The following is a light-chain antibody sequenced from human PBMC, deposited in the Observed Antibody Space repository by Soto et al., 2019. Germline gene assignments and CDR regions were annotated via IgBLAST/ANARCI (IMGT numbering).Light chain of an antibody. CDR3: QQCDDSPLWS. J-gene: IGKJ2*01. CDR2: GTS. V-gene: IGKV3-20*01. CDR1: QSLTTTY. Sequence: EDVLTQSPGTLSLSPGERATLSCRASQSLTTTYISWYQQKPGQAPRLLMFGTSIGATGIPDRFSGSGSGADFTLTISRVEPEDFAVYYCQQCDDSPLWSFGQGTKLEIK.